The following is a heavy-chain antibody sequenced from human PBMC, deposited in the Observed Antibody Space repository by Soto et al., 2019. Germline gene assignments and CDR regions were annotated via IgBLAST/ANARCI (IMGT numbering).Heavy chain of an antibody. CDR2: ISYDGSNK. CDR3: ANDWTYCGGACYSHQGSGMDD. V-gene: IGHV3-30*18. Sequence: GGSLRLSCAASGFTFSSYGMHWVRQSQGNGLEWAAVISYDGSNKYYADSVKGRFTISRDNSKNTLYLQMNSQSVEAMAVFYCANDWTYCGGACYSHQGSGMDDWGQGTTVTVSS. J-gene: IGHJ6*02. CDR1: GFTFSSYG. D-gene: IGHD2-21*02.